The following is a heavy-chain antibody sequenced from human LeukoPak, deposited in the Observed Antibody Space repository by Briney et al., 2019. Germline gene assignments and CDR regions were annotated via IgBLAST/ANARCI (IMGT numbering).Heavy chain of an antibody. J-gene: IGHJ4*02. CDR2: SSSSGSTI. V-gene: IGHV3-11*01. CDR3: ARRRDFIDY. CDR1: GFTLSDYY. Sequence: PGGSLRLSCAASGFTLSDYYMSWIRQAPGKGLEWVSYSSSSGSTIYYADSMKGRFAISRDNAKNSLYLQMNSLRAEDTAVYYCARRRDFIDYWGQGTLVTVSS. D-gene: IGHD3/OR15-3a*01.